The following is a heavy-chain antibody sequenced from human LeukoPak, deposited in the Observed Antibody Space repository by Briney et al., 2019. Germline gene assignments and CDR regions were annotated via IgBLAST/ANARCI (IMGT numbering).Heavy chain of an antibody. CDR2: IKQDGSEK. D-gene: IGHD3-3*01. Sequence: PGGSLRLSCAASGFTFSSYWMSWVRQAPGKGLEWVANIKQDGSEKYYVDSVKGRFTISGDNAKNSLYLQMNSLRAEDTAVYYCARGYYDFWSGSYYFDYWGQGTLVTVSS. V-gene: IGHV3-7*01. CDR1: GFTFSSYW. CDR3: ARGYYDFWSGSYYFDY. J-gene: IGHJ4*02.